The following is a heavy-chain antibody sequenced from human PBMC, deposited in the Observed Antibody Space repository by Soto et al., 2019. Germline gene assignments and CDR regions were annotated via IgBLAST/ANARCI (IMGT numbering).Heavy chain of an antibody. CDR1: GCSIISGVYY. J-gene: IGHJ5*02. D-gene: IGHD6-13*01. CDR2: IYYSGST. Sequence: SETLSHTCTVAGCSIISGVYYWSWTRQHPGKGLEWIGYIYYSGSTNHNPSLKSRVTISVDTSKNQFSLKLSSVTAADTAVYYCARLVKDSSSGDWFDPWGQGTLVTVSS. V-gene: IGHV4-61*08. CDR3: ARLVKDSSSGDWFDP.